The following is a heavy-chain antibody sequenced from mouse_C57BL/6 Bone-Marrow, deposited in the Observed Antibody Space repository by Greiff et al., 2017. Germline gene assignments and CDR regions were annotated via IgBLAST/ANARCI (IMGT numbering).Heavy chain of an antibody. D-gene: IGHD1-1*01. CDR1: GYAFSRSW. J-gene: IGHJ2*01. CDR2: IYPGDGDT. CDR3: AREFILDY. Sequence: VQLQQSGPELVKPGASVKISCKASGYAFSRSWMNWVKQRPGKGLEWLGRIYPGDGDTNYNGKFKGKATLTADKSSSTAYMQLSSLTSEDSAVYFCAREFILDYWGEGTTLTVSS. V-gene: IGHV1-82*01.